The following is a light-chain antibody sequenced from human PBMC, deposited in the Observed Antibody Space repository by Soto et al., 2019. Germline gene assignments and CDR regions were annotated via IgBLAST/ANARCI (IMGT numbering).Light chain of an antibody. CDR1: QSVSSN. CDR2: GAS. J-gene: IGKJ4*01. V-gene: IGKV3-15*01. Sequence: EIVMTQSPGTLSVSPGEGATLSCRASQSVSSNLAWYHLKPGQAPRLVIYGASTRATGIPARFSGSGSGTAFTLTISSLQSEDFAVYYGQQYNNWPPHTCGGGTKVEIK. CDR3: QQYNNWPPHT.